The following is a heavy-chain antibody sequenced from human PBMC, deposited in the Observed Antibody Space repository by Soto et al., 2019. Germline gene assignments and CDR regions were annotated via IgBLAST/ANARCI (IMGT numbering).Heavy chain of an antibody. CDR1: GDSISSGNS. CDR2: VYHSGST. D-gene: IGHD6-19*01. J-gene: IGHJ4*02. Sequence: QVQLQESGPRLVEPSGTLSLTCDVFGDSISSGNSYNWVRQPPGKGLEWIGEVYHSGSTSYNPSRRSRVTISVEKSKNQVSLRLTSVTAADTAIYYCAKDTGWGLGYWGQGTLVTVSS. V-gene: IGHV4-4*02. CDR3: AKDTGWGLGY.